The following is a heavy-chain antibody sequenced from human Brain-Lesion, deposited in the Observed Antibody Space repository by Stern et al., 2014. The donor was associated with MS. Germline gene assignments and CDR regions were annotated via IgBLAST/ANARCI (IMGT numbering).Heavy chain of an antibody. CDR2: IYYSGNT. D-gene: IGHD2-15*01. CDR3: AGEEDIRYCSGGSCTGNWFDP. CDR1: GGSVSSTSYA. V-gene: IGHV4-39*01. J-gene: IGHJ5*02. Sequence: VQLVESGPGLVKPSETLSLTCTVAGGSVSSTSYAWAWIRQPPGKGLEWIGTIYYSGNTYYSPSLTSRLTISLDTSKTQFSLPLRSVTAADTAVYYCAGEEDIRYCSGGSCTGNWFDPWGQGTLVTVSS.